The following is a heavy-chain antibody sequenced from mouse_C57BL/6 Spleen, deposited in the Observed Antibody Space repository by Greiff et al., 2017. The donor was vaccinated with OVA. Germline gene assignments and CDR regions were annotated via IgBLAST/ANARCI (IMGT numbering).Heavy chain of an antibody. J-gene: IGHJ2*01. Sequence: QVQLKQSGAELVKPGASVKISCKASGYAFSSYWMNWVKQRPGKGLEWIGQIYPGDGDTNYNGKFKGKATLTADKSSSTAYMQLSSLTSEDSAVYFCARSNWDGHYFDYWGQGTTLTVSS. CDR3: ARSNWDGHYFDY. V-gene: IGHV1-80*01. CDR1: GYAFSSYW. D-gene: IGHD4-1*01. CDR2: IYPGDGDT.